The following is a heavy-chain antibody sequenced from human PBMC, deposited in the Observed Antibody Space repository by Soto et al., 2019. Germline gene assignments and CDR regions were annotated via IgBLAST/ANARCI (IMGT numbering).Heavy chain of an antibody. Sequence: GESLKISCEGSGYDFDNHWIGWVRQTPGKGLEWMGIIYPGDSATKYSPSFQGQVRFSVDKSISTAYLQWSSLKASDSAMYYCARQSRSYSCFEWWGQGTQVTVSS. J-gene: IGHJ4*02. CDR3: ARQSRSYSCFEW. D-gene: IGHD3-10*01. CDR1: GYDFDNHW. V-gene: IGHV5-51*01. CDR2: IYPGDSAT.